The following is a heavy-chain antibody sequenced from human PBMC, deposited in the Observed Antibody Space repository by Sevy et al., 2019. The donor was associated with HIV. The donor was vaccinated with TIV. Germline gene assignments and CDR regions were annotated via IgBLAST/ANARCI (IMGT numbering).Heavy chain of an antibody. J-gene: IGHJ2*01. Sequence: SETLSLTCAVSGYSISSGYYWGWIRQPPGKGLEWIGSIYHSGSTYYNPSLKSRVTISVDTSKNQFSLKLSSVTAADTAVYYCARKESDYYGSGSYQINWYFDLWGHGTLVTVSS. D-gene: IGHD3-10*01. V-gene: IGHV4-38-2*01. CDR1: GYSISSGYY. CDR3: ARKESDYYGSGSYQINWYFDL. CDR2: IYHSGST.